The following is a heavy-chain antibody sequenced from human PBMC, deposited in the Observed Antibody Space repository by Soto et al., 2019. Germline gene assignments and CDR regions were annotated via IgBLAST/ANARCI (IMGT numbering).Heavy chain of an antibody. J-gene: IGHJ4*02. CDR3: ARDLRGYSRYDYLDY. Sequence: GGSLRLSCAASGFTFTRYSMNWVRQAPGKGLEWVSSISSTTNYIYYGDSMKGRFTISRDNAKNSLYLEMNSLRAEDTAVYYCARDLRGYSRYDYLDYWGQGVPVTVSS. CDR1: GFTFTRYS. V-gene: IGHV3-21*06. CDR2: ISSTTNYI. D-gene: IGHD5-12*01.